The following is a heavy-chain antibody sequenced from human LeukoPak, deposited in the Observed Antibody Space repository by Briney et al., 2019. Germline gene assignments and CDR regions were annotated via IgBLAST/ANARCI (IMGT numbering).Heavy chain of an antibody. D-gene: IGHD2-2*01. CDR2: IYTSGST. CDR1: GGSISSYY. J-gene: IGHJ5*02. CDR3: ARDYLVVVPAAIGWFDP. V-gene: IGHV4-4*09. Sequence: PSETLSLTCTVSGGSISSYYWSWIRQPPGKGLEWIGYIYTSGSTYYNPSLKSRVTISVDTSKNQFSLKLSSVTAADTAVYYCARDYLVVVPAAIGWFDPWGQGTLVTVSS.